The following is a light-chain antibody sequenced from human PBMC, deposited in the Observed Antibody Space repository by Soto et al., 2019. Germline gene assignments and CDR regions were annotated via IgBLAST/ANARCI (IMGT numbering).Light chain of an antibody. Sequence: EIFLTQSPDTLSLSPGERATLSCRASQSLSSNLAWYQQKPGQAPRLLIYGASTRATDIPARFSGSGSGTEFTLTISSLQSEDFAVYFCQQYNNWPLAFGQGTRLEIK. V-gene: IGKV3-15*01. J-gene: IGKJ5*01. CDR1: QSLSSN. CDR3: QQYNNWPLA. CDR2: GAS.